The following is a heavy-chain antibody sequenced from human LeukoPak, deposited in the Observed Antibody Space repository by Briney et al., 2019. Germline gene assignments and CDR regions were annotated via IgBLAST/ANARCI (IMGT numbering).Heavy chain of an antibody. Sequence: SGTLSLTCAVYGGSFSGYYWSWIRQPPGKGLEWIGEINHSGSTNYNPSLKSRVTISVDTSKNQFSLKLSSVTAADTAVYYCARGATVTTAVNWFDPWGQGTLVTVSS. CDR1: GGSFSGYY. CDR3: ARGATVTTAVNWFDP. J-gene: IGHJ5*02. CDR2: INHSGST. D-gene: IGHD4-17*01. V-gene: IGHV4-34*01.